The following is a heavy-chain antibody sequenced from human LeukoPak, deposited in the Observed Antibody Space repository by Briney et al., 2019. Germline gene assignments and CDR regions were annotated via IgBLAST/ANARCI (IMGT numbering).Heavy chain of an antibody. V-gene: IGHV4-39*01. CDR3: ATGGGVAVAHA. CDR2: IHYSGTT. CDR1: GGSISSSRNY. J-gene: IGHJ4*02. D-gene: IGHD6-19*01. Sequence: SETLSLTCPVSGGSISSSRNYWAWIRQPPGKGLEWIASIHYSGTTYYNPSLKSRVTIFVHTSDKQVSLKLSSVTAADTAAYYCATGGGVAVAHAWGQGIVVTVSS.